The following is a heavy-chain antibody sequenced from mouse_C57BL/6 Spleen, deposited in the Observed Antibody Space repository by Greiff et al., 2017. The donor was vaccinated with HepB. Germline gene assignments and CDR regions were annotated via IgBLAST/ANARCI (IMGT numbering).Heavy chain of an antibody. V-gene: IGHV1-82*01. CDR3: ARGYYEGFAY. CDR2: IYPGDGDT. D-gene: IGHD2-3*01. CDR1: GYAFSSSW. Sequence: VKLMESGPELVKPGASVKISCKASGYAFSSSWMNWVKQRPGKGLEWIGRIYPGDGDTNYNGKFKGKATLTEDKSSSTAFMQLSSLTSEDSAVYFCARGYYEGFAYWGQGTLVTVSA. J-gene: IGHJ3*01.